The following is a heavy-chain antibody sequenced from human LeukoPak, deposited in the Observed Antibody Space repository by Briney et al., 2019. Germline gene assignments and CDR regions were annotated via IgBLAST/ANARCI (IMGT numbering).Heavy chain of an antibody. J-gene: IGHJ4*02. CDR3: ARDRITIFGVVNPRSIPHDY. CDR2: ISAYNGNT. D-gene: IGHD3-3*01. Sequence: VASVKVSCKASGYTFTNYGISWVRQAPGQGLEWMGWISAYNGNTNYAQKLQGRVTMTTDTSTSTAYMELRSLRSDDTAVYYCARDRITIFGVVNPRSIPHDYWGQGTLVTVSS. CDR1: GYTFTNYG. V-gene: IGHV1-18*01.